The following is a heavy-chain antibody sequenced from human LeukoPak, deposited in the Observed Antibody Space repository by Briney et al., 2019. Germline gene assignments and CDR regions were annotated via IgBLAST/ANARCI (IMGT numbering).Heavy chain of an antibody. V-gene: IGHV3-23*01. CDR1: GFTFSSYA. J-gene: IGHJ4*02. D-gene: IGHD1-26*01. Sequence: GGSLRLSCAASGFTFSSYAMSWVRQAPGKGLEWVSAITGSGDSIFYADSVKGRFTISRDNSKNTLYLQMNTPRAEDRAVYYCAKENPVGGTNYFDYWGQGTLVTVAS. CDR3: AKENPVGGTNYFDY. CDR2: ITGSGDSI.